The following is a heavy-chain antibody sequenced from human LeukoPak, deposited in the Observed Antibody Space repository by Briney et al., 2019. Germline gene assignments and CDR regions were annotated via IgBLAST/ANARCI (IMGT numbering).Heavy chain of an antibody. CDR1: GGSISSGGYS. CDR3: ARENSSGVLDP. CDR2: IYHSGST. V-gene: IGHV4-30-2*01. J-gene: IGHJ5*02. Sequence: SETLSLTCTVSGGSISSGGYSWSWIRQPPGKGLEWIGYIYHSGSTYYNPSLKSRVTISVDRSKNQFSLKLSSVTAADKAVYYCARENSSGVLDPWGQGTLVTVSS. D-gene: IGHD2-15*01.